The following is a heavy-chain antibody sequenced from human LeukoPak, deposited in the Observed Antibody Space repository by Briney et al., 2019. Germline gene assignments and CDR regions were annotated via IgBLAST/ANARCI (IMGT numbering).Heavy chain of an antibody. Sequence: PSETLSLTCTVSGGSISSYYWSWIRQPPGKGLEWIGDIYYSRSTNYNPSLKSRVTISVDTSKNQFSLKLSPVTAADTAVYYCARGGRFLEWLSPLYYFDYWGQGTLVTVSS. J-gene: IGHJ4*02. D-gene: IGHD3-3*01. CDR2: IYYSRST. CDR1: GGSISSYY. V-gene: IGHV4-59*01. CDR3: ARGGRFLEWLSPLYYFDY.